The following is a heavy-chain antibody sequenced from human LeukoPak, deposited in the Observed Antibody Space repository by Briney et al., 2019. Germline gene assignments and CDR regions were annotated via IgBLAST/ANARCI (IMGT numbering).Heavy chain of an antibody. CDR1: GGSFSGYY. J-gene: IGHJ4*02. D-gene: IGHD1-26*01. CDR2: INHSGST. V-gene: IGHV4-34*01. Sequence: PSETLSLTCAVYGGSFSGYYWSWIRQPPGKGLEWIGEINHSGSTNYNPSLNSRVTISVDTSKNQFSLKLSSVTAADTAVYYCARKRPAWGRSKYYFDYWGQGTLVTVSS. CDR3: ARKRPAWGRSKYYFDY.